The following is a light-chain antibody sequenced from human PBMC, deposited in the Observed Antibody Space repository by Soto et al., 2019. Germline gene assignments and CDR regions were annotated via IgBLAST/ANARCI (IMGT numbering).Light chain of an antibody. CDR1: QCISSW. V-gene: IGKV1-5*01. CDR3: QQYNNYPRT. J-gene: IGKJ1*01. CDR2: DAS. Sequence: DIQMTQSPSTLSASVGDRVTITCRASQCISSWLAWYQQQPGKAPKLLIYDASNLESGVPSRFSGSGSGTEFTLAISSLQPDDFATYYCQQYNNYPRTFGQGTKVDIK.